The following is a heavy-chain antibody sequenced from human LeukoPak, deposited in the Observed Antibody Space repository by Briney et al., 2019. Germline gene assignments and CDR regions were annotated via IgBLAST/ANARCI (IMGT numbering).Heavy chain of an antibody. CDR2: IKSDGSGT. CDR1: GFAFSVAW. Sequence: GGSLSLSCAASGFAFSVAWMHWIRQAPGKGLGWVSVIKSDGSGTAYADAVKGRFTISRDDAKNTVYLQMNSLRDEDTAVYYCAKDYFGSLEYWGQGTLVTVSS. J-gene: IGHJ4*02. CDR3: AKDYFGSLEY. D-gene: IGHD2/OR15-2a*01. V-gene: IGHV3-74*03.